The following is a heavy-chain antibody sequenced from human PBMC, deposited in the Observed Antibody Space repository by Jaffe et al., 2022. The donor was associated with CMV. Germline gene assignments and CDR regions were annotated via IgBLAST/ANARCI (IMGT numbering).Heavy chain of an antibody. CDR3: ATWTTWASYFDM. J-gene: IGHJ2*01. CDR1: GFTFSNYT. Sequence: EVQLVESGGGLVKPGGSLRLSCAASGFTFSNYTINWVRQAPGKGLEWLSSISRTSDYIYYADSVKGRFTISRDNAKNTLYLQMSSLRAEDTAVYYCATWTTWASYFDMWGRGTLVTVSS. V-gene: IGHV3-21*01. CDR2: ISRTSDYI. D-gene: IGHD1-1*01.